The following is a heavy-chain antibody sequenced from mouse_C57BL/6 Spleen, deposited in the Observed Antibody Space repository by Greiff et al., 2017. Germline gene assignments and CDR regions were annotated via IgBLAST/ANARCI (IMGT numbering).Heavy chain of an antibody. D-gene: IGHD4-1*02. Sequence: VKLEESGPGLVAPSQSLSITCTVSGFSLTSYAISWVRQPPGKGLEWLGVIWTGGGTNYNSALKSRLSISKDNSKSQVFLKMNSLQTDDTARYYCARNGQLGRGVAYFDYWGQGTTLTVSS. CDR1: GFSLTSYA. V-gene: IGHV2-9-1*01. J-gene: IGHJ2*01. CDR3: ARNGQLGRGVAYFDY. CDR2: IWTGGGT.